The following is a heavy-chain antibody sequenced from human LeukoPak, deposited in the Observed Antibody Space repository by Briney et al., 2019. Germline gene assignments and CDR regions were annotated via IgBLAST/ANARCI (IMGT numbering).Heavy chain of an antibody. CDR1: VFTFSNAR. V-gene: IGHV3-15*01. CDR2: IKSKTDGGTT. J-gene: IGHJ4*02. Sequence: GGSLRLSCAASVFTFSNARMSWVRQAPGKGLEWVGRIKSKTDGGTTDYAAPVKGRFTISRDDSKNTLYLQMNSLKTEDTAVYYCTTGASKDSSGKDYWGQGTLVTVSS. D-gene: IGHD6-19*01. CDR3: TTGASKDSSGKDY.